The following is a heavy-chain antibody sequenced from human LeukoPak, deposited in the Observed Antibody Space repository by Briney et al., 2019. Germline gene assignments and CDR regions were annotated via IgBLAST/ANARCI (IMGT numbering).Heavy chain of an antibody. V-gene: IGHV1-18*01. CDR2: ISSYNGNT. Sequence: ASVKVSCKASGYTFTSYGITWVRQAPGQGLEWMGWISSYNGNTIYARNLQGRITMTTDTFTRTAYMELRSLISDDTAVYDCARYRYGCGPMAPERNWFDPWGKGTMVTVSS. J-gene: IGHJ5*02. CDR3: ARYRYGCGPMAPERNWFDP. CDR1: GYTFTSYG. D-gene: IGHD1-26*01.